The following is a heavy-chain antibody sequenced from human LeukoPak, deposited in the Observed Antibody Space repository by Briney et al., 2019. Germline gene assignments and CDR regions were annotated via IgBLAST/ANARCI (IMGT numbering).Heavy chain of an antibody. CDR2: IYYSGST. CDR3: ASHHYNMDV. Sequence: SETLSLTCTVSGGSISSSSYYWGWIRQPPGKGLEWVGSIYYSGSTHYNPSPKRRVTISVATSKTQSSLKLSSVTAADPAVYYCASHHYNMDVWGQGTTVTVSS. V-gene: IGHV4-39*01. J-gene: IGHJ6*02. D-gene: IGHD1-1*01. CDR1: GGSISSSSYY.